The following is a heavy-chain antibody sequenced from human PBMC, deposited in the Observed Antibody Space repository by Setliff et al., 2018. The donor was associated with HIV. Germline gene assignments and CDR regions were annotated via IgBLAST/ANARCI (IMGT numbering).Heavy chain of an antibody. V-gene: IGHV4-39*01. CDR3: ATMGRRGWFIDY. D-gene: IGHD6-19*01. J-gene: IGHJ4*02. Sequence: SETLSLTCTVSGDSTSSSSSYWGWIRQPPGKGLEWIGSIYYSGSTYYNPSLKSRVTISVDTSKNQFSLKLNSVTAADTAVYYCATMGRRGWFIDYWGQGTLVTVSS. CDR1: GDSTSSSSSY. CDR2: IYYSGST.